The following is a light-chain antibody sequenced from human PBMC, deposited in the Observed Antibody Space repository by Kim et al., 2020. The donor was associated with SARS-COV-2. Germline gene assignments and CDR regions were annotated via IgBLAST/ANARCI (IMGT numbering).Light chain of an antibody. CDR3: QQYGSSLSIT. J-gene: IGKJ5*01. Sequence: PGERATLSSRASQSVSSSYLAWYQQKPGQAPRLLIYGASSRATGIPDRFSGSGSGTDFTLTISRLEPEDFAVYYCQQYGSSLSITFGQGTRLEIK. CDR2: GAS. CDR1: QSVSSSY. V-gene: IGKV3-20*01.